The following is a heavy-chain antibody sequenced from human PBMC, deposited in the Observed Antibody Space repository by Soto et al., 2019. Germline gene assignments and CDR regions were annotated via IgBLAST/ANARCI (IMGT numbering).Heavy chain of an antibody. CDR3: ARDGGRGYYGSGTYFDF. J-gene: IGHJ4*02. CDR2: IYYNGAT. V-gene: IGHV4-30-4*08. CDR1: GDSMKSADYY. Sequence: QLHLQESGPGLVKPSQTLSLTCTVSGDSMKSADYYWSWIRQPPGNGLEWLGYIYYNGATYYTPSLNSRLTISVDTSKNQFSLKLRSVTAADTAVYFCARDGGRGYYGSGTYFDFWGQGTLVTVSS. D-gene: IGHD3-10*01.